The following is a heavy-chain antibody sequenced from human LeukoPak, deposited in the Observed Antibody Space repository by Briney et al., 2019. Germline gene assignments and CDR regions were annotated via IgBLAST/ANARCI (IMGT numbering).Heavy chain of an antibody. CDR2: FWSDGSSK. V-gene: IGHV3-33*01. CDR3: ARGIQLSSYYYYGLDV. CDR1: GFTFSNYA. J-gene: IGHJ6*02. Sequence: QTGGSLRLSCAASGFTFSNYAMHWVRQAPGKGLEWVAVFWSDGSSKFYADSVKGRFTISRDNAKNSLFLQMNSLRDEDTAVYFCARGIQLSSYYYYGLDVWGRGTTVTVSS. D-gene: IGHD3-16*02.